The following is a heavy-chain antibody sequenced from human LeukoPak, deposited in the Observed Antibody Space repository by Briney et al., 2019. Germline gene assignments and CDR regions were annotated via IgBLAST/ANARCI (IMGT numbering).Heavy chain of an antibody. CDR3: ARRRTSTTSSDY. V-gene: IGHV5-51*01. CDR1: GYTFTDYW. Sequence: GESLKISCMGSGYTFTDYWIGWVRQMPGKGLEWMGFIYPYDSDTRYSPTFQGQVTISADTSINTAYLQWSSLKASDTAMYYCARRRTSTTSSDYWGQGTLVTVSS. D-gene: IGHD1-1*01. CDR2: IYPYDSDT. J-gene: IGHJ4*02.